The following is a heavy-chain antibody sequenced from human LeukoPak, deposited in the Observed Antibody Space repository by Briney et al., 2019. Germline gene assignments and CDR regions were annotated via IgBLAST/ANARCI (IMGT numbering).Heavy chain of an antibody. D-gene: IGHD5-24*01. J-gene: IGHJ4*02. CDR3: ARHRARDGYNALAY. CDR1: GGSISNYY. Sequence: PSETLSLTCTVSGGSISNYYWSWIRQPPGKALEWIAYMYNSVSNYTPSLKSRVTISVDTSKNQFYMKLSSVTAADPAVYYCARHRARDGYNALAYWGQRTLVTVSS. CDR2: MYNSVS. V-gene: IGHV4-59*08.